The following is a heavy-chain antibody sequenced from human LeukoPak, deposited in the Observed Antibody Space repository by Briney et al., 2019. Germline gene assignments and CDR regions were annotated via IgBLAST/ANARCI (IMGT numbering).Heavy chain of an antibody. CDR2: IKSDGST. J-gene: IGHJ1*01. Sequence: QTGGSLRLSCAASGFTFSSYWMHWVRQAPGKGLVWVSRIKSDGSTNYADSVKGRFTISRDNAKNTLSLQMNSLRAEDTGVYYGASAPSEIGGYYPEYFRHWGQGTLVTVSS. V-gene: IGHV3-74*01. D-gene: IGHD3-22*01. CDR1: GFTFSSYW. CDR3: ASAPSEIGGYYPEYFRH.